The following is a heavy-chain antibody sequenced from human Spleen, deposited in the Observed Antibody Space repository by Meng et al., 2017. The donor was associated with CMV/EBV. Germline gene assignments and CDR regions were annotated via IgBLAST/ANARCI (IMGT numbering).Heavy chain of an antibody. CDR1: GYTFNNYG. CDR2: ISAYNGNT. J-gene: IGHJ4*02. CDR3: ARVPSSSWYEY. D-gene: IGHD6-13*01. V-gene: IGHV1-18*01. Sequence: ASVKVSCKASGYTFNNYGIIWVRQAPGQGLECMGWISAYNGNTNYAQKLQGRVTMTTDTSTSTAYMELRSLRSGDTAVYYCARVPSSSWYEYWGQGTLVTVSS.